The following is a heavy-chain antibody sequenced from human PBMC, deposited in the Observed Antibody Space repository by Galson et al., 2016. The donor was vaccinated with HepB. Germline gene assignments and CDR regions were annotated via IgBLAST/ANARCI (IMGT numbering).Heavy chain of an antibody. D-gene: IGHD1-1*01. CDR2: INPKSGGT. J-gene: IGHJ6*04. CDR1: GYTFTDYY. CDR3: ARPLKVATTYYYNTVDV. Sequence: SVKVSCKASGYTFTDYYIHWVRQAPGQGLEWMGWINPKSGGTNYAQKFPGRVTMTGDTSITTAYMELSRLTSGDTAVYHCARPLKVATTYYYNTVDVRGKGTTVIVSA. V-gene: IGHV1-2*02.